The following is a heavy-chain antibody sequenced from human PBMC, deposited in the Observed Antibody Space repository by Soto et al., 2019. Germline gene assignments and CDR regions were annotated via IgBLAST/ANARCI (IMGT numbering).Heavy chain of an antibody. Sequence: SETLSLTCTVSSGSINNYYWSWIRQSPGKGLEWMAFIYDSGSTNYNPSLKSRVTISVDTSKNQFSLKLTSVTAADTAVYYCARGPLFYQAFGDPRYATDVWGQGTTVTVSS. CDR2: IYDSGST. CDR3: ARGPLFYQAFGDPRYATDV. CDR1: SGSINNYY. J-gene: IGHJ6*02. V-gene: IGHV4-59*01. D-gene: IGHD3-10*01.